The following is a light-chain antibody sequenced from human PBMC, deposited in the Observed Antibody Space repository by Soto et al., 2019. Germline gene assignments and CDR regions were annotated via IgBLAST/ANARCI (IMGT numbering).Light chain of an antibody. Sequence: IQMTQSPFFLSASVGDRVTISFRASQDVRHYGGWYQQKPGKAPKLLIYRASSLQSGVPSRFSGSGSGTDFTLTISSLQPEDFATYFCLQDYGYPWTFGQGTKVEVK. CDR2: RAS. J-gene: IGKJ1*01. V-gene: IGKV1-6*01. CDR1: QDVRHY. CDR3: LQDYGYPWT.